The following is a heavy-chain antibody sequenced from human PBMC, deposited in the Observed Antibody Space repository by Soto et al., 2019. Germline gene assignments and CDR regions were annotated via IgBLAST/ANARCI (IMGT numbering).Heavy chain of an antibody. V-gene: IGHV1-18*01. D-gene: IGHD6-13*01. CDR2: ISAYNGNT. CDR1: GYTFTSYG. Sequence: QVQLVQSGAEVKKPGASVKVSCKASGYTFTSYGISWVRQAPGQGLEWMGWISAYNGNTNYTQKLQGRVTMTTDTPTSTAYMELRSLGPDDTAVYYCARESSSSCHDYWGQGTLVTVSS. CDR3: ARESSSSCHDY. J-gene: IGHJ4*02.